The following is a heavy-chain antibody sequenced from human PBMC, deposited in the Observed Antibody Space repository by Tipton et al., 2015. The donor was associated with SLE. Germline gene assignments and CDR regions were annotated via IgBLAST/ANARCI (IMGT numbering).Heavy chain of an antibody. CDR2: IYYSGST. V-gene: IGHV4-39*07. J-gene: IGHJ4*02. CDR3: ARGGGKRPY. D-gene: IGHD4-23*01. Sequence: TLSLTCTVSGGSISSSIYYWGWIRQPPGKGLEWIGSIYYSGSTYYNPPLKSRVTISVDTSKNQFSLKLSSVTAADTAVYYCARGGGKRPYWGQGTLVTVSS. CDR1: GGSISSSIYY.